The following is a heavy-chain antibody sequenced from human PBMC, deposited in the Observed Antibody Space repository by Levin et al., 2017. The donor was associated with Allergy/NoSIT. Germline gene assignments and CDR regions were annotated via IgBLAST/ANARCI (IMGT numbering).Heavy chain of an antibody. J-gene: IGHJ2*01. Sequence: SSETLSLTCAVYGGSFSGYYWSWIRQPPGKGLEWIGEINHSGSTNYNPSLKSRITISVDTSKNQFSLKLSSVTAADTAVYYCARVGRWLQSQPYWYFDLWGRGTLVTVSS. CDR1: GGSFSGYY. CDR2: INHSGST. CDR3: ARVGRWLQSQPYWYFDL. V-gene: IGHV4-34*01. D-gene: IGHD5-24*01.